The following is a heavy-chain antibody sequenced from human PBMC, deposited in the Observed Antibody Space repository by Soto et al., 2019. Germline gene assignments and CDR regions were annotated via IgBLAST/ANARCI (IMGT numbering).Heavy chain of an antibody. V-gene: IGHV3-23*01. D-gene: IGHD3-22*01. CDR3: AKDQGSYYHDSSANFDY. J-gene: IGHJ4*02. CDR2: IRGSGGST. Sequence: GGSLRLSCAASGFTFSSYAMSWVRQDPGKGLEWVSAIRGSGGSTYYADSVKGRFTISRDNSNNTLYLQMNSLRAEDTAVYYCAKDQGSYYHDSSANFDYWGQGTLVTVSS. CDR1: GFTFSSYA.